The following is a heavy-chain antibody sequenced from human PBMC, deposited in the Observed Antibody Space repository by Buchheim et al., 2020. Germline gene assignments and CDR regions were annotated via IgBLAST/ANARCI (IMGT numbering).Heavy chain of an antibody. D-gene: IGHD3-10*01. CDR2: ISYDGSNK. CDR1: GFTFSSYA. CDR3: ARDFKVRGHENY. J-gene: IGHJ4*02. Sequence: QVQLVESGGGVVQPGRSLRLSCAASGFTFSSYAMHWVRQAPGKGLEWVAVISYDGSNKYYADSVKGRFTISRDNSKNTLYLQMNSLRAEDTAVYYCARDFKVRGHENYWGQGTL. V-gene: IGHV3-30-3*01.